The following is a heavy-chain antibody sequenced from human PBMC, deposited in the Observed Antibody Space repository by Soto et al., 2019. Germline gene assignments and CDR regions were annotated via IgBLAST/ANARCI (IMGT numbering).Heavy chain of an antibody. CDR2: IYYSGST. D-gene: IGHD1-26*01. V-gene: IGHV4-59*01. Sequence: PSETLSLTCTVSGGSISSYYWSWIRQPPGKGLEYIEYIYYSGSTNYNPSLKSQVTISVDTSKKQFSLRLSSVTAADTAVYYCARSLYSGSYTNWFDPWGQGTLVTVSS. CDR1: GGSISSYY. CDR3: ARSLYSGSYTNWFDP. J-gene: IGHJ5*02.